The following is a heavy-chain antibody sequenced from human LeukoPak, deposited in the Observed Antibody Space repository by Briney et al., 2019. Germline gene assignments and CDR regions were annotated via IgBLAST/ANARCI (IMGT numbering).Heavy chain of an antibody. CDR3: ARQVATKGEWAFDI. D-gene: IGHD5-12*01. J-gene: IGHJ3*02. CDR2: INLSGHT. Sequence: SETLSLTCTVSGGSFSTYYWSWIRQSPGKGLDWIGSINLSGHTYYNPSLKSRVTVSVDTSKNQFSLKLSSVTASDTAMYYCARQVATKGEWAFDIWGQGTMVTASS. V-gene: IGHV4-59*08. CDR1: GGSFSTYY.